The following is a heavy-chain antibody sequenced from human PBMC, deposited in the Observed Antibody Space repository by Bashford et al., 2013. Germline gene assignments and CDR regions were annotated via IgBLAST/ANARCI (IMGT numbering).Heavy chain of an antibody. V-gene: IGHV3-30*18. J-gene: IGHJ2*01. CDR2: VSYSGGTT. CDR1: GFTFSVFG. CDR3: AKDHETSADLDL. Sequence: GGSLRLSCAASGFTFSVFGMHWVRQAPGKGLEWVAVVSYSGGTTYYADSVKGRFTVSRDNSKNTVFLQMRSLTVDDTAVYFCAKDHETSADLDLWGRGTLVTVSS.